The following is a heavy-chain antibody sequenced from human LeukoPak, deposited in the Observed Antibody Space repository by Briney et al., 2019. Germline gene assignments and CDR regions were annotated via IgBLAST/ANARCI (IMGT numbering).Heavy chain of an antibody. J-gene: IGHJ4*02. D-gene: IGHD3-16*01. V-gene: IGHV1-18*01. CDR1: GYDFKTSG. CDR2: ISGHTGDA. CDR3: AKDVGDSLAGPWFFQF. Sequence: ASVKVSCKTSGYDFKTSGISWVRQAPGQGLEWMGWISGHTGDAHYAKRFQGRLTLTTDTSTSVAYLELSTLRSDDTALYFCAKDVGDSLAGPWFFQFWGQGTLVTLSS.